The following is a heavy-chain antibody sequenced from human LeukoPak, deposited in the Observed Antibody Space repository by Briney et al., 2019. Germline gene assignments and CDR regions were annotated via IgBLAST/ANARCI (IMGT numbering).Heavy chain of an antibody. D-gene: IGHD3-10*01. J-gene: IGHJ4*02. Sequence: SETLSLTCTVSGGSISSYYWSWIRQPPEKGLEWIGYIYYSGSTNYNPSLKSRVTISVDTSKNQFSLKLSSVTAADTAVYYCARVIHGFGEYYFDYWGQGTLVTVSS. CDR3: ARVIHGFGEYYFDY. CDR2: IYYSGST. V-gene: IGHV4-59*08. CDR1: GGSISSYY.